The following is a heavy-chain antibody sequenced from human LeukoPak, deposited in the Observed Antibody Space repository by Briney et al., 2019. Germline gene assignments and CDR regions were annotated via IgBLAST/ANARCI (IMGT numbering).Heavy chain of an antibody. J-gene: IGHJ4*02. Sequence: ASVTVSCKVSGYTLTELSMHWVRQAPGKGLEWMGGFDPGDGETIYAQKFQGRVTMTEDTSTDTAYMELSSLRSEDTAVYYCATVVGAIYYFDYWGQGTLVTVSS. CDR2: FDPGDGET. CDR3: ATVVGAIYYFDY. V-gene: IGHV1-24*01. CDR1: GYTLTELS. D-gene: IGHD1-26*01.